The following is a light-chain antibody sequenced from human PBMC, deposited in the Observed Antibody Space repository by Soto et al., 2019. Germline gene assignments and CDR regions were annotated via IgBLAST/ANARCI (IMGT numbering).Light chain of an antibody. CDR1: QSITSN. V-gene: IGKV3-20*01. CDR2: GAS. Sequence: TQSPSSLSASVGDRVTITCRASQSITSNFARYQQKPGQAPRLLIYGASSRATGIPDRFSGSGSGTDFTLTISRLEPEDFAVYYCQQYGSSPRTFGQGTKVDI. CDR3: QQYGSSPRT. J-gene: IGKJ1*01.